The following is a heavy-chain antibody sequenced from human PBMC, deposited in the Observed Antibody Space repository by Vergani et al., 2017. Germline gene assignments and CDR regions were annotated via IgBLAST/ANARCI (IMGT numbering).Heavy chain of an antibody. Sequence: QVQLVQSGAEVKKPGSSVKVSCKASGGTFSSYAISWVRQAPGQGLEWMGGIIPIFGTANYAQKFQGRVTLTADESTSTAYMELSSLRSEDTAVYYCASPSYYYDSTAHYFDYWGQGTLVTVSS. V-gene: IGHV1-69*01. CDR1: GGTFSSYA. J-gene: IGHJ4*02. CDR3: ASPSYYYDSTAHYFDY. CDR2: IIPIFGTA. D-gene: IGHD3-22*01.